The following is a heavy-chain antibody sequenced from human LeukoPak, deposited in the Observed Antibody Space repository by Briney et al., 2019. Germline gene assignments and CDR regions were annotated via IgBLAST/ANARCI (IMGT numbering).Heavy chain of an antibody. J-gene: IGHJ4*02. D-gene: IGHD4-11*01. V-gene: IGHV3-48*01. CDR3: AREYDSRARFDS. CDR2: IGYGGSPI. Sequence: GGSLRLSCEASGDTFSGHGVIWVRQAPGKGLEWISYIGYGGSPIHFADSVKGRFGISRDDAKNSLYLYINTLRAEDTAIYYCAREYDSRARFDSWGQGILVTVSS. CDR1: GDTFSGHG.